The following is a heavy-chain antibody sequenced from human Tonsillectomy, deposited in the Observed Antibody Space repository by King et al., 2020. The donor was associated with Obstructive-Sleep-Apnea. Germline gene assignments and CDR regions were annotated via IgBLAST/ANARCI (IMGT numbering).Heavy chain of an antibody. CDR2: IRWCGGDT. Sequence: VQLVESWGGLVQRGGSLRLSCAASGFTCSRNAIGWVRQAPGKGLEVVSTIRWCGGDTYYADSVKGRFTISRDNSKNTLYLQMNSLRAEDTAIYYCAKEIPVDTNFDYWGQGTLVTVSS. D-gene: IGHD5-18*01. CDR3: AKEIPVDTNFDY. J-gene: IGHJ4*02. V-gene: IGHV3-23*04. CDR1: GFTCSRNA.